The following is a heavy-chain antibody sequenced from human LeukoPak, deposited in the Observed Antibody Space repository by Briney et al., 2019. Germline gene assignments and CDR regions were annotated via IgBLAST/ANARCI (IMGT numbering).Heavy chain of an antibody. CDR3: AKADYGDYPYWYFDL. CDR1: GFTFDDYA. CDR2: ISWNSGSI. Sequence: GRSLRLSCAASGFTFDDYAMHWVRRAPGKGLEWVSGISWNSGSIGYADSVKGRFTISRDNAKNSLYLQMNSLRAEDTALYYCAKADYGDYPYWYFDLWGRGTLVTVSS. D-gene: IGHD4-17*01. V-gene: IGHV3-9*01. J-gene: IGHJ2*01.